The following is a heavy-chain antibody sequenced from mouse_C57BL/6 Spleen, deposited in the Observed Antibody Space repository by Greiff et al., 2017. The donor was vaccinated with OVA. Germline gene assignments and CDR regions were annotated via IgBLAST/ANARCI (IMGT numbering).Heavy chain of an antibody. Sequence: QVQLQQPGAELVKPGASVKLSCKASGYTFTSYWMQWVKQRPGQGLEWIGEIDPSDSYTNYNQKFKGKATLTVDTSSSTAYMQLSSLTSEDSAVYYCERWGLDDWYCDVWGTGTTVTVSS. CDR3: ERWGLDDWYCDV. CDR2: IDPSDSYT. CDR1: GYTFTSYW. J-gene: IGHJ1*03. D-gene: IGHD3-1*01. V-gene: IGHV1-50*01.